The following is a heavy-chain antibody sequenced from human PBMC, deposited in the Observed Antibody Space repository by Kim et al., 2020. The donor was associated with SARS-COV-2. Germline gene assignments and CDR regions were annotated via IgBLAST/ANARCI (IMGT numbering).Heavy chain of an antibody. D-gene: IGHD3-3*01. J-gene: IGHJ6*01. V-gene: IGHV4-34*01. CDR3: ARGLRFLEWLVIDYYYGM. Sequence: SETLSLTCAVYGGSFSVYYWSWIRQPPGKGLEWIGEINHSGSTNYNPSLKSRVTISVDTSKNQFSLKLSSVTAAATAVYYCARGLRFLEWLVIDYYYGM. CDR2: INHSGST. CDR1: GGSFSVYY.